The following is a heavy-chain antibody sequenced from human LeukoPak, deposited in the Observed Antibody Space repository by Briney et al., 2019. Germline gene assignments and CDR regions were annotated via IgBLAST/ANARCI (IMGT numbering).Heavy chain of an antibody. J-gene: IGHJ4*02. D-gene: IGHD5-18*01. Sequence: GRSLRLSCAASGFTFSSYALHWVRQAPGKGLEWVAVISYDGSNKYYADSVKGRFTISRDNSKNTLYLQMNSLRAEDTAVYYCARSGYSYGSYYFDYWGQGTLVTVSS. CDR3: ARSGYSYGSYYFDY. CDR1: GFTFSSYA. CDR2: ISYDGSNK. V-gene: IGHV3-30-3*01.